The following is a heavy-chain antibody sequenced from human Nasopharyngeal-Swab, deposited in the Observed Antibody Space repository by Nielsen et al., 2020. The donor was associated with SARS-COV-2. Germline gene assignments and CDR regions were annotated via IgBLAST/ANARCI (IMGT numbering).Heavy chain of an antibody. CDR3: ARESIAAAGRDFDY. D-gene: IGHD6-13*01. Sequence: GSLKISCAASGFTFSSYSMNWVRQAPGKGLEWVSSISSSSSYIYYADSVKGRFTISRDNAKNSPYLQMNSLRAEDTAVYYCARESIAAAGRDFDYWGQGTLVTVSS. CDR1: GFTFSSYS. J-gene: IGHJ4*02. V-gene: IGHV3-21*01. CDR2: ISSSSSYI.